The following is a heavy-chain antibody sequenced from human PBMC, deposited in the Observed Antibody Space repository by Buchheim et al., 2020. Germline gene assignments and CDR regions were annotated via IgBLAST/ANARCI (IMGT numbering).Heavy chain of an antibody. J-gene: IGHJ4*02. CDR3: ASNRAGYCSGGSCYSGYYFDY. D-gene: IGHD2-15*01. CDR1: GGTFSSYA. Sequence: QVQLVQSGAEVKKPGSSVKVSCKASGGTFSSYAISWVRQAPGQGLEWMGGIIPIFGTANYAQKFQARVTITADKSTSTAYMELSSLRSEDTAVYYCASNRAGYCSGGSCYSGYYFDYWGQGTL. V-gene: IGHV1-69*06. CDR2: IIPIFGTA.